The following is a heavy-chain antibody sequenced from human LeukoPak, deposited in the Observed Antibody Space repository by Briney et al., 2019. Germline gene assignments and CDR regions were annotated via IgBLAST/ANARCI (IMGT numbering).Heavy chain of an antibody. Sequence: GGSLRLSCTVSGFTVSSNSMSWVRQAPGKGLEWVSFIYSGTIHYSDSVKGRFTISRDNSKNTLYLQMNSLRAEDTAVYYCANYVSGVFDYWGQGTLVTVSS. CDR1: GFTVSSNS. CDR3: ANYVSGVFDY. J-gene: IGHJ4*02. CDR2: IYSGTI. V-gene: IGHV3-53*01. D-gene: IGHD4-17*01.